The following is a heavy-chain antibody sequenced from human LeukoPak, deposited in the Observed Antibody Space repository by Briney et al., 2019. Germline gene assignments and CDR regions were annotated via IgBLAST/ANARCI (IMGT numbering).Heavy chain of an antibody. D-gene: IGHD6-19*01. J-gene: IGHJ4*02. Sequence: PGVALRLTCAASGFTFSNYWINWVRQAPGKGLEWVANINKDGSEKYYVDSVKGRFTISRDNDKNSLYLQMNSLRAEDAAVYYCGYSSGWLFDYWGQGALVTVSS. V-gene: IGHV3-7*01. CDR2: INKDGSEK. CDR3: GYSSGWLFDY. CDR1: GFTFSNYW.